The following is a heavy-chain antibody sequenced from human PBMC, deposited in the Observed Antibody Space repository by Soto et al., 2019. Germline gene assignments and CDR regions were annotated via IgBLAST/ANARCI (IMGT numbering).Heavy chain of an antibody. Sequence: SQTLSLTCAITGDSVSSNSGGWSWVRQSPSRGLEWLGRTYYRSKWYYEYAVSVRGRITINPDTSKNQYSLQLNSVTPEDTAVYFCARGEQYSGRIFDYWGQGTLVTVSS. CDR2: TYYRSKWYY. CDR1: GDSVSSNSGG. D-gene: IGHD1-26*01. V-gene: IGHV6-1*01. CDR3: ARGEQYSGRIFDY. J-gene: IGHJ4*01.